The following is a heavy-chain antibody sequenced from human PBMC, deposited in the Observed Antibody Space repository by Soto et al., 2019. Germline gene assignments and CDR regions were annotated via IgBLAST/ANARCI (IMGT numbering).Heavy chain of an antibody. J-gene: IGHJ4*02. CDR1: GGSFSGYY. CDR2: INHSGST. Sequence: SETLSLTCAVYGGSFSGYYWSWIHQPPVKGLEWIGEINHSGSTYYNPSLENRVTISVDTSKNQFSLKLSSVTAADTAVYYCARGEESYFDYWGQGTLVTVSS. V-gene: IGHV4-34*09. CDR3: ARGEESYFDY.